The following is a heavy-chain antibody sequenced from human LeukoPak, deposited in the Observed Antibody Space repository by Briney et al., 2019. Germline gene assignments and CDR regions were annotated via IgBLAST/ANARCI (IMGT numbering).Heavy chain of an antibody. CDR3: TKAQLPRHEPGNFYFDY. V-gene: IGHV3-30*18. CDR1: GFTFSTYG. CDR2: VSYDESSI. Sequence: GGSLRLSCAASGFTFSTYGMHWVRQAPGKGLEWVAVVSYDESSIYYADFVKGRFTISRDNSKDTVFLHMNSLRSDDTAVYYCTKAQLPRHEPGNFYFDYWGQGILVTVSS. J-gene: IGHJ4*02. D-gene: IGHD1-14*01.